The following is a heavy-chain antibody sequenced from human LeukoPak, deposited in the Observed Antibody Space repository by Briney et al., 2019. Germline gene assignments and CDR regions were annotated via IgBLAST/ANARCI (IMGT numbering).Heavy chain of an antibody. V-gene: IGHV1-69*13. Sequence: GASVKVSSKASGGTFSSYAISWVRQAPGQGLEWMGGIIPIFGTANYAQKFQGRVTITADESTSTAYMELSSLRSEDTAVYYCASLCSGSCYTQADYWGQGTLVTVSS. CDR2: IIPIFGTA. CDR3: ASLCSGSCYTQADY. J-gene: IGHJ4*02. CDR1: GGTFSSYA. D-gene: IGHD2-15*01.